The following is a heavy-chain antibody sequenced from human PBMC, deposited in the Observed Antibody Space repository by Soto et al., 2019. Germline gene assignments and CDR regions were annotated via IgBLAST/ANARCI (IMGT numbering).Heavy chain of an antibody. V-gene: IGHV4-34*01. CDR1: GGSFSGYY. D-gene: IGHD6-13*01. CDR3: ARVGLAAAGPPDY. Sequence: PSETLSLTCAVYGGSFSGYYWSWIRQPPGKGLEWIGEINHSGSTNYNPSLKSRVTISVDTSKNQFSLKLSSVTAADTAVYYCARVGLAAAGPPDYCGQGTLVTVSS. CDR2: INHSGST. J-gene: IGHJ4*02.